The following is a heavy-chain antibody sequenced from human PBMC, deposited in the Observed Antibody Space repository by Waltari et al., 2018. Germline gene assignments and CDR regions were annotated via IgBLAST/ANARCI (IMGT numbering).Heavy chain of an antibody. J-gene: IGHJ4*02. CDR2: IYYSGST. V-gene: IGHV4-59*01. D-gene: IGHD5-18*01. Sequence: QVQLQESGPGLVKPSETLSLTCTVSGGSISSYYWSWIRQPPGKGLEWIGYIYYSGSTNYNPSLKSRVTISVDTSKNQFSLKLSSVTAADTAVYYCARVDTAMGPDYWGQGTLVTVSS. CDR3: ARVDTAMGPDY. CDR1: GGSISSYY.